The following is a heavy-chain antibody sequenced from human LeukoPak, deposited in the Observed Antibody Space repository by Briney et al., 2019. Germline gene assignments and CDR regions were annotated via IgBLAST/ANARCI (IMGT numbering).Heavy chain of an antibody. J-gene: IGHJ3*02. V-gene: IGHV3-30-3*01. CDR2: ISYDGSNK. Sequence: GGSLRLSCAASGFTFSSYAMHWVRQAPGKGLGWVAVISYDGSNKYYAGSVKGRFTISRDNSKNTLYLQMNSLRAEDTAVYYCARDAPPEWLLEHDAFDIWGQGTMVTVSS. CDR3: ARDAPPEWLLEHDAFDI. CDR1: GFTFSSYA. D-gene: IGHD3-3*01.